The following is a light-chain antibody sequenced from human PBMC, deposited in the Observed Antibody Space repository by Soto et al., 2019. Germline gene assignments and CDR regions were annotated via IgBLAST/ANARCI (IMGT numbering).Light chain of an antibody. CDR1: QSVASY. Sequence: EIVMTQSPVTLSVSPGDRATLSCRASQSVASYLAWYQQKRGQAPRLLIYDTSTRATGIPDRFSGSGSGTDFTLTISRLEPEDFAVYHCQQYGASPWTFGQGTKVDI. V-gene: IGKV3-20*01. CDR3: QQYGASPWT. CDR2: DTS. J-gene: IGKJ1*01.